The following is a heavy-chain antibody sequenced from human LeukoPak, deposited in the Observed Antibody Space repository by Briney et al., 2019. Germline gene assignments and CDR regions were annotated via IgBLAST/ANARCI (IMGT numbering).Heavy chain of an antibody. V-gene: IGHV3-30-3*01. CDR1: GFTFSSYA. CDR2: ISYDGSNK. J-gene: IGHJ4*02. Sequence: GGSLRLSCAAPGFTFSSYAMHWVRQAPGKGLEWVAVISYDGSNKYYADSVKGRFTISRDNSKNTLYLQMNSLRAEDTAVYYCARVSGYAPEYWGQGTLVTVSS. D-gene: IGHD5-12*01. CDR3: ARVSGYAPEY.